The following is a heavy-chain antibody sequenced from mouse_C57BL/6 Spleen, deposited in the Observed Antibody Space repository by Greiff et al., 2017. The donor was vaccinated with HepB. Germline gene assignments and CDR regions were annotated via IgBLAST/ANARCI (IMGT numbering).Heavy chain of an antibody. Sequence: VQLQQPGAELVMPGASVKLSCKASGYTFTSYWMHWVKQRPGQGLEWIGEIDPSDSYTNYNQKFKGKSTLTVDKSSSTAYMQLSSLTSEDSAVYYCARGLLLLRQYDFDYWGKGTTLTVSS. J-gene: IGHJ2*01. CDR3: ARGLLLLRQYDFDY. D-gene: IGHD1-1*01. CDR2: IDPSDSYT. CDR1: GYTFTSYW. V-gene: IGHV1-69*01.